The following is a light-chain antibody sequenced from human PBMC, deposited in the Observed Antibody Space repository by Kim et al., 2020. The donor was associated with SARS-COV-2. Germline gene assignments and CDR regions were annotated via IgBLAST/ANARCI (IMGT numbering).Light chain of an antibody. J-gene: IGKJ3*01. CDR3: QQYNNWPFT. Sequence: PGERATLSCRASQSVNNNLAWYQQTAGQAPRLLIYGASTRATGIPDRFSGSGSETEFTLTISSLQSEDFAVYYCQQYNNWPFTFGPGTKVDIK. CDR1: QSVNNN. CDR2: GAS. V-gene: IGKV3-15*01.